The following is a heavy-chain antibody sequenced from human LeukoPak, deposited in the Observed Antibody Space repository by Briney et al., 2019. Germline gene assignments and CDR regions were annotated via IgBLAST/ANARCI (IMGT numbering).Heavy chain of an antibody. CDR3: ARTYYYGSGSYFDY. D-gene: IGHD3-10*01. CDR2: ISAYNGNT. J-gene: IGHJ4*02. Sequence: ASVKVSCKASGYTFTSYYMHWVRQAPGQGLEWRGWISAYNGNTNYAQKLQGRVTMTTDTYTSTAYMEVRRLRADDTAVYYCARTYYYGSGSYFDYWGQGTLVTVSS. CDR1: GYTFTSYY. V-gene: IGHV1-18*04.